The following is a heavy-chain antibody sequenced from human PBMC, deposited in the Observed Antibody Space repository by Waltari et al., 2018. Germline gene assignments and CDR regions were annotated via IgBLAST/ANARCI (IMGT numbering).Heavy chain of an antibody. CDR2: MNPNSGNT. CDR1: GYTSTSHD. CDR3: ARVPREGFDY. Sequence: QVQLVQSGAEVKKPGASVQVSCKASGYTSTSHDINGVRQATGQGLEWMGWMNPNSGNTGYAQKFQCRVTITRNTSISTAYMELSSLRSEDTAVYYCARVPREGFDYWGQGTLVTVSS. V-gene: IGHV1-8*03. J-gene: IGHJ4*02.